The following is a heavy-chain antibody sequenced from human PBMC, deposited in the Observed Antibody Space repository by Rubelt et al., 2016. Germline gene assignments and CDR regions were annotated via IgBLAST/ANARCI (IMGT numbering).Heavy chain of an antibody. Sequence: PGGSLRLSCAASGFTFSSYAMSWVRQAPGKGLEWVSAISGSGGSTYYADSVKGRFTISRDNSKNTLYLQMNSLRAEDTAVYYCARVKAVDNLWQWLDGDWYFDLWGRGTLVTVSS. V-gene: IGHV3-23*01. J-gene: IGHJ2*01. CDR3: ARVKAVDNLWQWLDGDWYFDL. CDR1: GFTFSSYA. D-gene: IGHD6-19*01. CDR2: ISGSGGST.